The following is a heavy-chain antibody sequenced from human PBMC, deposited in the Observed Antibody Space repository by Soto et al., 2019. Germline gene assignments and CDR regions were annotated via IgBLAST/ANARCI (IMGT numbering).Heavy chain of an antibody. J-gene: IGHJ6*02. CDR2: IYPGDSDT. D-gene: IGHD6-13*01. V-gene: IGHV5-51*01. Sequence: PGESLKISCKGSGYSFTSYWIGWVRQMPGKGLEWMGIIYPGDSDTRYSPSFQGQVTISADKSISTAYLQWSSLKASDTAMYYCVSSWYRDYYYYGMDVWGQGTTVTVSS. CDR3: VSSWYRDYYYYGMDV. CDR1: GYSFTSYW.